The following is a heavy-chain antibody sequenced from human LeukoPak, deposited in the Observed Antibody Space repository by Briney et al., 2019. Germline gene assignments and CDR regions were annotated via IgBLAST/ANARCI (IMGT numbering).Heavy chain of an antibody. D-gene: IGHD4-23*01. CDR2: IFYSGSS. Sequence: SETLSLTCTVSGGSINPYYWSWIRQPPGKGLEWIGNIFYSGSSMYNPSVQSRVTISLDTSKNRFSLRLTSVTAADTAVYYCARHEADYGGNSWGYFQHWGQGTLVTVSS. V-gene: IGHV4-59*01. CDR3: ARHEADYGGNSWGYFQH. J-gene: IGHJ1*01. CDR1: GGSINPYY.